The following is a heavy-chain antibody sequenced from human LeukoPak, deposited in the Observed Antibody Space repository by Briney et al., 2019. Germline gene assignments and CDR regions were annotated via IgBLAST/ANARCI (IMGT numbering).Heavy chain of an antibody. CDR1: GFTFSDYY. J-gene: IGHJ4*02. V-gene: IGHV3-11*01. D-gene: IGHD3-3*01. CDR3: TREWAVEFILSGYYTLEY. Sequence: PGGSLRLSCAASGFTFSDYYMSWIRQAPGKGLGWVSYISSSGSTIYYADSVKGRFTISRDNAKNSLYLQMNSLRAEDTAVYYCTREWAVEFILSGYYTLEYWGQGTQVTVSS. CDR2: ISSSGSTI.